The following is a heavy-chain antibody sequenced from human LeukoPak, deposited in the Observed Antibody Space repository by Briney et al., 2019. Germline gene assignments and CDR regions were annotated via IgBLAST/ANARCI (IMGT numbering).Heavy chain of an antibody. J-gene: IGHJ4*02. D-gene: IGHD3-22*01. CDR3: AKEDYYDSSGKNYFDY. CDR1: GFTFSSYA. CDR2: ISSSGGST. Sequence: GGSLRLPCAASGFTFSSYAMSWVRQAPGKGLEWVSGISSSGGSTYYADSVKGRSTISRDNSMNTLYLQMNSLRAEDTAVYYCAKEDYYDSSGKNYFDYWGQGTLVTVSS. V-gene: IGHV3-23*01.